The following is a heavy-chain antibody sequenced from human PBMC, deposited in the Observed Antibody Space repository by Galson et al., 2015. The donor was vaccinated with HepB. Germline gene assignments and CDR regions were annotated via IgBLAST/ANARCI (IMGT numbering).Heavy chain of an antibody. J-gene: IGHJ5*02. Sequence: QSGAEVKKPGESLKISCKGSGYSFTSYWIGWVRQMPGKGLEWMGIIYPGDSDTRYSPSFQGQVTISADKSISTAYLQWSSLKASDTAMYYCARHLRVDCSSTSCYKANWFDPWGQGTLVTVSS. D-gene: IGHD2-2*02. V-gene: IGHV5-51*01. CDR1: GYSFTSYW. CDR3: ARHLRVDCSSTSCYKANWFDP. CDR2: IYPGDSDT.